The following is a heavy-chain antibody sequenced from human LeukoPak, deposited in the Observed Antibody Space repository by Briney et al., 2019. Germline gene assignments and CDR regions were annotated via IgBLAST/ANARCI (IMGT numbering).Heavy chain of an antibody. CDR1: GFTVSSNY. CDR3: ARAAYYYDSSGSPVTNYYYGMDV. J-gene: IGHJ6*02. CDR2: IYSGGST. V-gene: IGHV3-66*01. Sequence: GGSLRLSCAASGFTVSSNYMSWVRQAPGKGLEWVSVIYSGGSTYYADSVKGRFTISRDNSKNTLYLQMNSLRAEDTAVYYCARAAYYYDSSGSPVTNYYYGMDVWGQGTTVTVSS. D-gene: IGHD3-22*01.